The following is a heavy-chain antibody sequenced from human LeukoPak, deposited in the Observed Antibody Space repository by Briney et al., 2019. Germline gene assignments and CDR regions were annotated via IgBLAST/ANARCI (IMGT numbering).Heavy chain of an antibody. CDR1: GGTFSTYT. J-gene: IGHJ6*03. Sequence: GASVKVSCEASGGTFSTYTINWVRQAPGQGLEWMGRIIPIPDIPHYAQKFQGRVTITADKSTDTAYMELSSLRSEDTAVYYCARARPAAISPYYYMDVWGKGTTVTVSS. CDR2: IIPIPDIP. V-gene: IGHV1-69*02. D-gene: IGHD2-2*01. CDR3: ARARPAAISPYYYMDV.